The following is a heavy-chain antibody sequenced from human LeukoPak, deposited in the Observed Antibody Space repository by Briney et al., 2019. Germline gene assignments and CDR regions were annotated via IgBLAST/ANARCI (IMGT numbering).Heavy chain of an antibody. Sequence: PSETLSLTCTVSGGSISSDYWSWIRQSPGKGLEWIGYIYYSGSIYYNPSLKSRVTISVDTSKNQFSLKLTSVTAADTAVYYCARGFYSPHHWGQGTLVTVSS. CDR1: GGSISSDY. J-gene: IGHJ5*02. CDR3: ARGFYSPHH. V-gene: IGHV4-59*01. CDR2: IYYSGSI. D-gene: IGHD4-11*01.